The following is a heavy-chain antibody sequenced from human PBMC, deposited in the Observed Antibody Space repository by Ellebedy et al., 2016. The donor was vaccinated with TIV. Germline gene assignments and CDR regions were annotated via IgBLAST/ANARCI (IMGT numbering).Heavy chain of an antibody. CDR1: GFTFSSHD. D-gene: IGHD2-8*02. J-gene: IGHJ4*02. V-gene: IGHV3-13*01. CDR3: ARASGGLDY. CDR2: IGSAGDT. Sequence: GESLKISCAASGFTFSSHDLHWVRQGTGKGLEWVSAIGSAGDTSYSGSVKGRFTISRENGKNSVYLQMNSVRAEATAVYYWARASGGLDYWGQGTLVTVSS.